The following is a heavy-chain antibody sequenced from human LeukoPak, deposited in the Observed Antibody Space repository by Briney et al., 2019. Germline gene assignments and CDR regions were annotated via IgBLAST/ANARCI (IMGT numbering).Heavy chain of an antibody. Sequence: SVKVSCKASGGTFSSYAISWVRQAPGQGLEWMGGIIPIFGTANYARKFQGRVTITADESTSTAYMELSSLRAEDTAVYYCAKDEAFRGVIHEATPDYWGQGTLVTVSS. J-gene: IGHJ4*02. V-gene: IGHV1-69*13. CDR3: AKDEAFRGVIHEATPDY. D-gene: IGHD3-10*01. CDR1: GGTFSSYA. CDR2: IIPIFGTA.